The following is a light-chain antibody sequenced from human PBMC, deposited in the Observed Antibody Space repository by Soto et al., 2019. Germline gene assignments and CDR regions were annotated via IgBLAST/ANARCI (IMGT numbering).Light chain of an antibody. V-gene: IGLV2-14*01. CDR2: EVS. J-gene: IGLJ1*01. Sequence: QSALTQPASVSGSPGQSITISCTGTSSDVGGYNYVSWYQQHPGKARKLMIYEVSNRPSGVSNRFSGSKSGNTASLTISGLQAEDEADYYCSSYTGSNIDYVFGTGTKVTVL. CDR1: SSDVGGYNY. CDR3: SSYTGSNIDYV.